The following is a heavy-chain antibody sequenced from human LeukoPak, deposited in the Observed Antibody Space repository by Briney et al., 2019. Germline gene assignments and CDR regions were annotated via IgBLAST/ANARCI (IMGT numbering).Heavy chain of an antibody. V-gene: IGHV1-69*05. CDR1: GGTFSSYA. CDR3: ARDRNYYDSSGYYSGWFDP. CDR2: IIPIFGTA. Sequence: SVKVSCKASGGTFSSYAISWVRQAPGQGLEWMGRIIPIFGTANYAQKLQGRVTMTTDTSTSTAYMELRSLRSDDTAVYYCARDRNYYDSSGYYSGWFDPWGQGTLVTASS. D-gene: IGHD3-22*01. J-gene: IGHJ5*02.